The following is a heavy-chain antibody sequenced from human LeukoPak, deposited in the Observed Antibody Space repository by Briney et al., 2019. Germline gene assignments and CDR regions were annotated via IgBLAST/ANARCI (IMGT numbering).Heavy chain of an antibody. CDR2: INWNGGST. CDR3: ARGSCSSTSCYYFDY. V-gene: IGHV3-20*04. Sequence: GGSLRLSCAASGFNFDVYGMSWVRQAPGKGLGWVSGINWNGGSTGYADSVKGRFTISRDNAKNSLYLQMNSLRAEDTALYYCARGSCSSTSCYYFDYWGQGTLVTVSS. CDR1: GFNFDVYG. J-gene: IGHJ4*02. D-gene: IGHD2-2*01.